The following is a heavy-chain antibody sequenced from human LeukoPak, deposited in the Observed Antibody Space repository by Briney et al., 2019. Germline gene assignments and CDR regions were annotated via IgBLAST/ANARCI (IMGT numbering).Heavy chain of an antibody. Sequence: SETLSLTCTVSGGSIRSYYWSWIRQPPGKGLEWIGYIYYSGSTNYNPSLKSRVTISVDTSKNQFSLKLSSVTAADTAVYYCARGGHDYNNPIDYWGQGTLVTVSS. CDR1: GGSIRSYY. D-gene: IGHD4-11*01. CDR3: ARGGHDYNNPIDY. J-gene: IGHJ4*02. V-gene: IGHV4-59*01. CDR2: IYYSGST.